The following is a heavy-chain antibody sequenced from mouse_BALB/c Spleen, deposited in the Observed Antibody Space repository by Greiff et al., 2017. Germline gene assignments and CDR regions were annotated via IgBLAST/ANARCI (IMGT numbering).Heavy chain of an antibody. V-gene: IGHV14-4*02. CDR2: IDPENGDT. CDR3: TPTVWDAMDY. Sequence: GQLQQSGAELVRSGASVKLSCTASGFNIKDYYMHWVKQRPEQGLEWIGWIDPENGDTEYAPKFQGKATMTADTSSNTAYLQLSSLTSEDTAVYYCTPTVWDAMDYWGQGTSVTVSS. CDR1: GFNIKDYY. J-gene: IGHJ4*01. D-gene: IGHD1-1*01.